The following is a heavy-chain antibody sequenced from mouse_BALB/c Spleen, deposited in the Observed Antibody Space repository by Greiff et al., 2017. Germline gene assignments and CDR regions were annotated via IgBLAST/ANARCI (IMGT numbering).Heavy chain of an antibody. CDR1: GYSITSDYA. CDR2: ISYSGST. D-gene: IGHD2-4*01. V-gene: IGHV3-2*02. Sequence: VQLKESGPGLVKPSQSLSLTCTVTGYSITSDYAWNWIRQFPGNKLEWMGYISYSGSTSYNPSLKSRISITRDTSKNQFFLQLNSVTTEDTATYYCARYGGITTHYAMDYWGQGTSVTVSS. CDR3: ARYGGITTHYAMDY. J-gene: IGHJ4*01.